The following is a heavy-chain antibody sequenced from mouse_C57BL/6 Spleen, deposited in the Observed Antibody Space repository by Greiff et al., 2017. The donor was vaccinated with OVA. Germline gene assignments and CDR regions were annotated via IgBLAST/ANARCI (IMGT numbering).Heavy chain of an antibody. Sequence: QVQLQQSGAELARPGASVKLSCKASGYTFTSYGISWVKQRPGQGLEWIGEIYPRSGNTYYNEKFKGKATLTADKSSSTAYMELRSLTSEDSAVYFCARSRNYGYAMDYWGQGTSVTVSS. CDR1: GYTFTSYG. V-gene: IGHV1-81*01. CDR2: IYPRSGNT. D-gene: IGHD2-1*01. J-gene: IGHJ4*01. CDR3: ARSRNYGYAMDY.